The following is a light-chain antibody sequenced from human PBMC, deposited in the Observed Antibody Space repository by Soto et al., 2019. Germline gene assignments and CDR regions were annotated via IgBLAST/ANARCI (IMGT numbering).Light chain of an antibody. CDR3: HPHDHTPRTSL. Sequence: QSVLTQPPSVSGAPGQRVTISCTGSSSNIGAGHAVHWYQQLPGTAPKLLIHSNNNRPSGVPDRFSGSKSGTSASLAIAGLQADDEADYYCHPHDHTPRTSLLGGGTQPT. CDR1: SSNIGAGHA. CDR2: SNN. V-gene: IGLV1-40*01. J-gene: IGLJ2*01.